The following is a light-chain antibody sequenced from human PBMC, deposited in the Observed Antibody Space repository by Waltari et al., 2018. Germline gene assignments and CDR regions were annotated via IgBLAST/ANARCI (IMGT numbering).Light chain of an antibody. J-gene: IGLJ2*01. CDR1: RRDVGGYNY. Sequence: QSALTHPASVSGSPGQSITISCTGPRRDVGGYNYVSWYQQHPGKAPKLMIYDVSQRPSGVSNRFSGSKSGNTASLTISGLQAEDEADYYCSSYTSSSTFVVFGGGTKLTVL. V-gene: IGLV2-14*01. CDR2: DVS. CDR3: SSYTSSSTFVV.